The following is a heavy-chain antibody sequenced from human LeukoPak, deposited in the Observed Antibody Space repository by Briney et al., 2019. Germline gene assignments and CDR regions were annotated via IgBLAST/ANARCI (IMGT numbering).Heavy chain of an antibody. CDR3: ARYTRGRNGMDV. V-gene: IGHV4-59*08. CDR1: GGSISSYY. Sequence: PSETLSLTCTVSGGSISSYYWSWIRQSPGKGLEWIGYSYSSGSTNYNPSLKSRVTISVDTTKNQFSLKLSSVTAADTAVYYCARYTRGRNGMDVWGQGTTVTVSS. D-gene: IGHD1-26*01. J-gene: IGHJ6*02. CDR2: SYSSGST.